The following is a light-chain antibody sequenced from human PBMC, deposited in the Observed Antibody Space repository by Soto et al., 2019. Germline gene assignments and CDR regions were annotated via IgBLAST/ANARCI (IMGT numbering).Light chain of an antibody. J-gene: IGKJ5*01. CDR2: DAS. CDR1: QSIRSS. V-gene: IGKV3D-20*01. CDR3: QQYGGSPIS. Sequence: TQTPSTLSAFVGDTVTITCRASQSIRSSLAWYQQKPGLAPTLLISDASSRASGVPDRFTGGGSGTDFTLTIRRLEPEDFALYYCQQYGGSPISFGQGTRLEIK.